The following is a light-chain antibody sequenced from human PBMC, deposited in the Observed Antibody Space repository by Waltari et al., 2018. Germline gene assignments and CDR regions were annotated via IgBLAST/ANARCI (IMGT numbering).Light chain of an antibody. J-gene: IGKJ2*01. CDR3: QQYFSTPLT. CDR1: QSVLYSSNNKNY. V-gene: IGKV4-1*01. CDR2: WAS. Sequence: DIVMTQSPDSLAVSLGERATINCKSSQSVLYSSNNKNYLAWYQQKPGQPPKLLIYWASTRESGVPDRISGSGSATDFTLTISSLQAEDVAVYYCQQYFSTPLTFGQGTKLEIK.